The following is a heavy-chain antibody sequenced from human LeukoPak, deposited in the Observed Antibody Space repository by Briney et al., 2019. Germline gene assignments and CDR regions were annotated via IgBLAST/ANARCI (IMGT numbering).Heavy chain of an antibody. CDR3: ARVLYYDEGVAFDI. Sequence: GGSLRLSCAASGFTFSSYSMNWVRQAPGKGLEWVSSISSSSSYIYYADSVKGRFTISRDNAKNSLYLRMNSLRAEDTAVYYCARVLYYDEGVAFDIWGQGTMVTVS. D-gene: IGHD3-22*01. V-gene: IGHV3-21*01. CDR2: ISSSSSYI. J-gene: IGHJ3*02. CDR1: GFTFSSYS.